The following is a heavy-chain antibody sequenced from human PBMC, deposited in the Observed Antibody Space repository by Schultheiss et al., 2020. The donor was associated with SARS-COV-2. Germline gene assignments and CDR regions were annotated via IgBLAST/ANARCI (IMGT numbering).Heavy chain of an antibody. CDR2: IYYSGST. CDR3: ARGLQPGSSALDY. J-gene: IGHJ4*02. V-gene: IGHV4-39*01. Sequence: GSLRLSCAASGFTVSSNYMSWVRQPPGKGLEWIGSIYYSGSTYYNPSLKSRVTISVDTSKNQFSLKLSSVTAADTAVYYCARGLQPGSSALDYWGQGTLVTVSS. CDR1: GFTVSSNY. D-gene: IGHD6-6*01.